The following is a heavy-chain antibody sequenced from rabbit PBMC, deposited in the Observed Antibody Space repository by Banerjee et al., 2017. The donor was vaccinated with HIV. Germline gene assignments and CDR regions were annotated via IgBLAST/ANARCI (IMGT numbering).Heavy chain of an antibody. CDR1: GFDFSSNA. CDR3: ARANSYDDYGDYDYFNL. Sequence: QQQLEESGGGLVKPEGSLTLTCKASGFDFSSNAMCWVRQAPGKGLEWIACIYAGSSGSTYYASWAKGRFTISKTSSTTVTLQMTSLTAADTATNFCARANSYDDYGDYDYFNLWGPGTLVTVS. D-gene: IGHD2-1*01. CDR2: IYAGSSGST. V-gene: IGHV1S45*01. J-gene: IGHJ4*01.